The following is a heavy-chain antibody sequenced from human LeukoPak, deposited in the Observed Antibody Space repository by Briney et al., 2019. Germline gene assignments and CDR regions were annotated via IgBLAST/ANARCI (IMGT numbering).Heavy chain of an antibody. Sequence: PSGTLSLTCAVSGGSISSSNWWSWVRQPPGKGLEWIGEINHSGSTNYNPSLKSRVTISVDTSKNQSSLKLSSVTAADTAVYYCARGHPPPYYYGSGRPRAFDIWGQGTMVTVSS. V-gene: IGHV4-4*02. D-gene: IGHD3-10*01. CDR3: ARGHPPPYYYGSGRPRAFDI. CDR2: INHSGST. CDR1: GGSISSSNW. J-gene: IGHJ3*02.